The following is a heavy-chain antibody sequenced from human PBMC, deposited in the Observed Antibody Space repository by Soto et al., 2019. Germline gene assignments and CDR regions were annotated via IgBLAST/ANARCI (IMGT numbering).Heavy chain of an antibody. Sequence: QVQLVQSGAEVRKPGSSVKVSCKASGGTFSSYALSWVRQAPGQGLEWMGGIIPIFGTANYAQKFRGRVTITADESTSTAYMELSSLRSEDTAVYYCARTGASGRGAIVGAPTFDYWGQGTLVSVS. J-gene: IGHJ4*02. CDR1: GGTFSSYA. V-gene: IGHV1-69*01. CDR3: ARTGASGRGAIVGAPTFDY. D-gene: IGHD1-26*01. CDR2: IIPIFGTA.